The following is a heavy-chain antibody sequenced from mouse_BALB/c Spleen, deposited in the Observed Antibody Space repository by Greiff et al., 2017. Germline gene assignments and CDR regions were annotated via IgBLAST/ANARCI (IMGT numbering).Heavy chain of an antibody. CDR3: TKGEGYYYYAMDY. CDR1: GFTFSSYW. D-gene: IGHD2-3*01. CDR2: IRLKSDNYAT. V-gene: IGHV6-6*02. Sequence: VYVEASGGGLVQPGGSMKLSCVASGFTFSSYWMSSVRQSPAKGLEWVAEIRLKSDNYATHYAESVKGKFTISRDDSKSRLYLQMNSLRAEDTGIYYSTKGEGYYYYAMDYWGQGTSVTVSS. J-gene: IGHJ4*01.